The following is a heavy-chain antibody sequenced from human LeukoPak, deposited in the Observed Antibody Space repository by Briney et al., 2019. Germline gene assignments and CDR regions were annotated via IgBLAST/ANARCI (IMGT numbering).Heavy chain of an antibody. V-gene: IGHV4-59*12. CDR1: GGSLSGYY. CDR3: ARLRDYNYYYMDV. Sequence: SETLSLTCTVSGGSLSGYYWSWIRQPPGKGLEWIGYIYYSGSTDYNPSLKSRVTISVDTSKNQFSLKLSSVTAADTAVYYCARLRDYNYYYMDVWGKGTTVTVSS. CDR2: IYYSGST. J-gene: IGHJ6*03.